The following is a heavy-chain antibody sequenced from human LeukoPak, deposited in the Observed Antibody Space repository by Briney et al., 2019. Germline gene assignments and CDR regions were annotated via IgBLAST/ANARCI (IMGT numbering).Heavy chain of an antibody. Sequence: AASVKVSCKASGGTFSSYAISWVRQAPGQGLERMGGIIPIFGTANYAQKFQGRVTITTDESTSTAYMELSSLRSEDTAVYYCARSPTGYCSSTSCYMGAFDIWGQGTMVTVSS. CDR1: GGTFSSYA. D-gene: IGHD2-2*02. CDR2: IIPIFGTA. CDR3: ARSPTGYCSSTSCYMGAFDI. J-gene: IGHJ3*02. V-gene: IGHV1-69*05.